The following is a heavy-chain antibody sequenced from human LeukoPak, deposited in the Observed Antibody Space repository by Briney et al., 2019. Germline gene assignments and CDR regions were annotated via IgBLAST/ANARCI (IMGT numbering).Heavy chain of an antibody. CDR1: GSSISSSSYY. Sequence: SETLSLSCTVSGSSISSSSYYWGWIRQPPGKGLEWIGCIYYSGSTYYNPSFKSRVTISVDTSKNQFSLKLSSVTAADTAVYYCARLEYGGNSRLFDYWGQGTLVTVSS. D-gene: IGHD4-23*01. CDR3: ARLEYGGNSRLFDY. V-gene: IGHV4-39*01. J-gene: IGHJ4*02. CDR2: IYYSGST.